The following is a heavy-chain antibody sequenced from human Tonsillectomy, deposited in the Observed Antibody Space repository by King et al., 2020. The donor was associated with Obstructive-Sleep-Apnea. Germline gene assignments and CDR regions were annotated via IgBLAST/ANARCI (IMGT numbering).Heavy chain of an antibody. CDR3: AKCAAAKGGHDY. CDR1: GFILSNYD. J-gene: IGHJ4*02. Sequence: AQLVESGGGLVQPGGSLRLSCAASGFILSNYDMTWVRQAPGKGLEWVSSITKTGRTTYYADSVKGRFTVSRDTSKNTLYLQMNSLRAEDTAVYYCAKCAAAKGGHDYWGQGTLVTASS. CDR2: ITKTGRTT. D-gene: IGHD6-25*01. V-gene: IGHV3-23*04.